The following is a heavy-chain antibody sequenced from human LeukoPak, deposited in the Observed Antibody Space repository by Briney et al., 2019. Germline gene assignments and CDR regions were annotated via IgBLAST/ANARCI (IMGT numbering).Heavy chain of an antibody. D-gene: IGHD6-13*01. V-gene: IGHV4-31*03. CDR1: GGSISSGGYY. CDR2: ISTSGST. Sequence: SETLSLTGTVSGGSISSGGYYWSWIRQYAAKGLEWIGYISTSGSTYYNPSLKSRVTISVDTSKNQFSLKLSSVTAADTAVYYCARADARIAAAGTFLEPFDYWGQGTLVTVSS. J-gene: IGHJ4*02. CDR3: ARADARIAAAGTFLEPFDY.